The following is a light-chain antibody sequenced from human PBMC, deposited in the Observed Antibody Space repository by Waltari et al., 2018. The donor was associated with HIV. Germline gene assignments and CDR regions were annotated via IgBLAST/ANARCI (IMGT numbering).Light chain of an antibody. CDR2: LAS. Sequence: DIVMSQSPISVSVTPGEPASISCTSSQSLLHSNGYNYLDWYLQKPGQSPQLLIYLASSRASGVPDRFSGSGSGTDFTLKISKVEAEDVGVYYCMQTLQTQFTFGPGTKVDSK. J-gene: IGKJ3*01. CDR3: MQTLQTQFT. V-gene: IGKV2-28*01. CDR1: QSLLHSNGYNY.